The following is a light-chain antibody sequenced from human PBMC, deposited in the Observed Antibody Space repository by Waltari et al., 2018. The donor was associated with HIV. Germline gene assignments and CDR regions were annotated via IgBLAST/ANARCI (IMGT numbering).Light chain of an antibody. V-gene: IGKV1-5*03. CDR3: QQYNSYPYT. J-gene: IGKJ2*01. CDR1: QRISSW. Sequence: DIQMTQSPSTLSASVGDRVTITCRASQRISSWLAWYQQKPGKAPNLMIYKASSLESGVPSRFSGSGSGTEFTLTISSLQPDDVATYYCQQYNSYPYTFGQGTKLEIK. CDR2: KAS.